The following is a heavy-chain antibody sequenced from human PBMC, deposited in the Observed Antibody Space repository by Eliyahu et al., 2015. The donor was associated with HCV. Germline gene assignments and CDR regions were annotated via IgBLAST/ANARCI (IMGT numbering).Heavy chain of an antibody. V-gene: IGHV3-23*01. CDR3: AKDISGNYAYFDY. Sequence: EVQLLESGGDLVQPGGSLRLSCAASGFXFSXXAMXWVRPAPGKGLEWVSAISLSGATTYYADSVKGRFTVSRDNSKSTLSLQMNSLRAEDTAIYYCAKDISGNYAYFDYWGQGTQVTVSS. CDR2: ISLSGATT. CDR1: GFXFSXXA. D-gene: IGHD1-26*01. J-gene: IGHJ4*02.